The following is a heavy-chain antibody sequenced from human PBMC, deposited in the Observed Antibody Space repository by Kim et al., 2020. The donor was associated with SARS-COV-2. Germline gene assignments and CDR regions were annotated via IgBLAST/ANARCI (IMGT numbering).Heavy chain of an antibody. J-gene: IGHJ4*02. CDR3: AKVFVRAVQYFSFLEWTDYFDY. V-gene: IGHV3-23*01. D-gene: IGHD3-3*01. CDR1: GFTFSSYA. CDR2: ISGSGGST. Sequence: GGSLRLSCAASGFTFSSYAMSWVRQAPGKGLEWVSAISGSGGSTYYADSVKGRFTISRDNSKNTLYLQMNSLRAEDTAVYYCAKVFVRAVQYFSFLEWTDYFDYWGQGTLVTVSS.